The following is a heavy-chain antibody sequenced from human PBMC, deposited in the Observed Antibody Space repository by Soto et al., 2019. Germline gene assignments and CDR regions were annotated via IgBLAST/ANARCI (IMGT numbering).Heavy chain of an antibody. J-gene: IGHJ4*02. V-gene: IGHV3-30-3*01. CDR2: ISYDGSNK. D-gene: IGHD3-22*01. CDR3: ARAVQSHYYDSSGPGDY. CDR1: GFTFSSYA. Sequence: EGSLRLSCAASGFTFSSYAMHWVRQAPGKGLERVAVISYDGSNKYYADSVKGRFTISRDNSKNTLYLQMNSVRAEDTAVYYCARAVQSHYYDSSGPGDYWGQGTLVTVSS.